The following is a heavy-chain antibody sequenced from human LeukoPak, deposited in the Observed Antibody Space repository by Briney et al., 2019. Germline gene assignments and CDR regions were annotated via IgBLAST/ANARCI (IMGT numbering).Heavy chain of an antibody. Sequence: PGGSLRLSCAASGFTFSSYAMHWVRQAPGKGLEWVAVISYDGSNKYYADSVKGRFTISRDNSKNTLYLQMNSLRAEDTAVYYCARGYYYGSGRSWTYDYWGQGTLVTVSS. CDR1: GFTFSSYA. CDR2: ISYDGSNK. J-gene: IGHJ4*02. V-gene: IGHV3-30-3*01. D-gene: IGHD3-10*01. CDR3: ARGYYYGSGRSWTYDY.